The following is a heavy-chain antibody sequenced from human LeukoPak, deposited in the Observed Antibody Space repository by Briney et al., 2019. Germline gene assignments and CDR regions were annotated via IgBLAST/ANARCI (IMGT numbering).Heavy chain of an antibody. V-gene: IGHV3-30*03. Sequence: GGSLRLSCAASGFTFSSYGMHWVRQAPGKGLEWVAVISYDGSNKYYADSVKGRFTISRDNSKNTLYLQMNSLRAEDTAVYYCARVYCSGASCSPVHYMDVWGKGTTVTVSS. D-gene: IGHD2-15*01. J-gene: IGHJ6*03. CDR1: GFTFSSYG. CDR2: ISYDGSNK. CDR3: ARVYCSGASCSPVHYMDV.